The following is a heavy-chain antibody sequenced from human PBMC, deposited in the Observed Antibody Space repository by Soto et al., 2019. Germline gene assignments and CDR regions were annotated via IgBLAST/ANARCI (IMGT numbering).Heavy chain of an antibody. V-gene: IGHV1-18*01. CDR2: ISAHNGNT. CDR1: GYTFTSYG. J-gene: IGHJ4*02. D-gene: IGHD1-26*01. Sequence: QVHLVQSGAEVKKPGASVKVSCKASGYTFTSYGITWVRQAPGQGLEWMGGISAHNGNTDYAQKLQGRVIVTRDTSTSTAYMELRSLISDATAVYFCARGRYGDYWGQGALVTVSS. CDR3: ARGRYGDY.